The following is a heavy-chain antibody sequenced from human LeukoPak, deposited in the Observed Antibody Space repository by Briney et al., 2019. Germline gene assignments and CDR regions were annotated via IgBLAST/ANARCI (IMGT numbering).Heavy chain of an antibody. Sequence: GGSLRLSCAASGFTFSSYAMSWVRQAPGKGLEWVSTITGSGDRTYYADSVKGRFTISRDNSKNTLYLKMNSLRAEDTAVYYCAKDPREGYNFDSWGLGTLVTVSS. CDR1: GFTFSSYA. CDR2: ITGSGDRT. CDR3: AKDPREGYNFDS. V-gene: IGHV3-23*01. J-gene: IGHJ4*02. D-gene: IGHD5-24*01.